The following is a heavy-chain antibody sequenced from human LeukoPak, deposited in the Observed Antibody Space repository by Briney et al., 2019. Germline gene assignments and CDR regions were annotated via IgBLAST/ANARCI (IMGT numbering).Heavy chain of an antibody. J-gene: IGHJ3*02. CDR3: AAVAGLGNAFDI. D-gene: IGHD6-19*01. V-gene: IGHV1-8*03. CDR1: GYTFTSYD. Sequence: ASVKVSCKASGYTFTSYDINWVRQATGQGLEWMGWMNPNSGNTGYAQKFQGRVTITRNTSISTAYMELSSLRSEDTAVYYCAAVAGLGNAFDIWGQGTMVTVSS. CDR2: MNPNSGNT.